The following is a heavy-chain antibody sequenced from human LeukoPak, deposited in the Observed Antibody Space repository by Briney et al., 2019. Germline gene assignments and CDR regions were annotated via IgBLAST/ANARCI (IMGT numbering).Heavy chain of an antibody. CDR3: AKDRLQWLVLDY. CDR1: GFTFDDYA. V-gene: IGHV3-9*01. Sequence: GRSLRLSYAASGFTFDDYAMHWVRQAPGKGLEWVSGISWNSGSIGYADSVKGRFTISRDNAKNSLYLQMNSLRAEDTALYYCAKDRLQWLVLDYWGQGTLVTVSS. D-gene: IGHD6-19*01. J-gene: IGHJ4*02. CDR2: ISWNSGSI.